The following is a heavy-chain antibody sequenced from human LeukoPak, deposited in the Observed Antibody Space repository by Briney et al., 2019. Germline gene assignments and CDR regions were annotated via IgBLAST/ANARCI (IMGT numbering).Heavy chain of an antibody. CDR3: ARGIDKPRYNWNSANYYYYYMDV. CDR1: GGTFSSYA. D-gene: IGHD1-7*01. J-gene: IGHJ6*03. Sequence: SVKVSCKASGGTFSSYAISWVRQAPGQGLEWMGGIIPIFGTANYAQKFQGRVTITTDESTSTAYMELRSLRSDDTAVYYCARGIDKPRYNWNSANYYYYYMDVWGKGTTVTVSS. CDR2: IIPIFGTA. V-gene: IGHV1-69*05.